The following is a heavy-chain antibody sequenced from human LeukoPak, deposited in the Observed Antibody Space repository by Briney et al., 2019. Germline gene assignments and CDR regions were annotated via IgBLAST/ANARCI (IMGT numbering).Heavy chain of an antibody. CDR2: IIPIFGTA. Sequence: ASVKVSCKASGGTFSSYAISCVRQAPGQGLEWMGGIIPIFGTANYAQKFQGRVTITTDESTSTAYMELSSLRSEDTAVYYCARKKGAVDAFDIWGQGTMVTVSS. CDR3: ARKKGAVDAFDI. D-gene: IGHD1-26*01. V-gene: IGHV1-69*05. J-gene: IGHJ3*02. CDR1: GGTFSSYA.